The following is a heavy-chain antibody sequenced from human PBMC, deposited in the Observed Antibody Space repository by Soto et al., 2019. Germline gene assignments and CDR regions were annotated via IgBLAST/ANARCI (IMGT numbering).Heavy chain of an antibody. V-gene: IGHV4-4*07. D-gene: IGHD6-13*01. CDR3: ARDRKAAAGPGGMDV. CDR1: GGSVSIDY. J-gene: IGHJ6*02. Sequence: NPSETLSLTSTAAGGSVSIDYWSWIREPAGKGLEWIGRIYTSGSTNYNPSLKSRVTMSVDTSKNQFSLKLSSVTAADTAVYYCARDRKAAAGPGGMDVWGQGTTVTVSS. CDR2: IYTSGST.